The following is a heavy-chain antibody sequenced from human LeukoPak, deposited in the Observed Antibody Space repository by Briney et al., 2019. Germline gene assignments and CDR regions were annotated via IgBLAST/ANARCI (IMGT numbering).Heavy chain of an antibody. Sequence: GGSLRLSCAASGFTVSDNYMSWVRQAPGKGLEWVPTVYSGGLTYYADPVKGRFTISRDNSKNTLYLQMSSLRAEDTAVYYCVRDRWPGLGDFWGQGTTVTVSS. J-gene: IGHJ6*02. CDR1: GFTVSDNY. D-gene: IGHD6-19*01. V-gene: IGHV3-66*01. CDR3: VRDRWPGLGDF. CDR2: VYSGGLT.